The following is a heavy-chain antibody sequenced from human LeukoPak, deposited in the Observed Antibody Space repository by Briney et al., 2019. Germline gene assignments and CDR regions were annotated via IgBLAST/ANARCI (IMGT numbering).Heavy chain of an antibody. CDR3: ARGWLQLG. J-gene: IGHJ4*02. CDR1: GFTFDDYA. V-gene: IGHV3-9*01. Sequence: PGGSLRLSCAASGFTFDDYAMHWVRQAPGKGLEWVSGISWNSGSIGYADSVKGRFTISRDNAKNTVYLQMNSLRAEDTAVYYCARGWLQLGWGQGNLVTVSS. CDR2: ISWNSGSI. D-gene: IGHD5-24*01.